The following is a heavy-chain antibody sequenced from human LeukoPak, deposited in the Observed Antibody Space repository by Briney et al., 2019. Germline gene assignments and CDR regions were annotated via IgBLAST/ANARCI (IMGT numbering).Heavy chain of an antibody. CDR2: ISYDGSNK. CDR1: GFTFSSYG. J-gene: IGHJ6*02. CDR3: AKERRHDYYGSYYYYYGMDV. Sequence: GGSLRPSCAASGFTFSSYGMHWVRQAPGKGLEWVAVISYDGSNKYYADSVKGRFTISRDNSKNTLYLQMNSLRAEDTAVYYCAKERRHDYYGSYYYYYGMDVWGQGTTVTVSS. V-gene: IGHV3-30*18. D-gene: IGHD3-10*01.